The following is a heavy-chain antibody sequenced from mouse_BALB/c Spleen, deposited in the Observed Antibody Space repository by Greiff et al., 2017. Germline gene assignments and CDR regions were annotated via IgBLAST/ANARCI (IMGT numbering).Heavy chain of an antibody. Sequence: VHLVESGPGLVAPSQTLSISCTASGFSLTGYGVNWVRQPPGKGLEWLGMIWGDGSTAYNSTLNSRLSTSKDNSTSHIFLKMNSLQTDDTARYYCAREGPPVVAKGYFDYWGQGTTLTVSS. J-gene: IGHJ2*01. CDR1: GFSLTGYG. CDR3: AREGPPVVAKGYFDY. V-gene: IGHV2-6-7*01. D-gene: IGHD1-1*01. CDR2: IWGDGST.